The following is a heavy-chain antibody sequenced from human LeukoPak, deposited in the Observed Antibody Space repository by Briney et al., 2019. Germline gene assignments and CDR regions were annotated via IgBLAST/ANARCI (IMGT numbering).Heavy chain of an antibody. J-gene: IGHJ4*02. CDR2: IYPGDSDT. D-gene: IGHD2-2*01. CDR3: ARRQGCSSTACPPDY. Sequence: GESLKISCKGSGYSFNTYWIGWVRQMPGKGLEWMGNIYPGDSDTRYSPSFQGQATMSADKSISTAYLQWSSLKDSDTATYYCARRQGCSSTACPPDYWGQGTLVTVSS. CDR1: GYSFNTYW. V-gene: IGHV5-51*01.